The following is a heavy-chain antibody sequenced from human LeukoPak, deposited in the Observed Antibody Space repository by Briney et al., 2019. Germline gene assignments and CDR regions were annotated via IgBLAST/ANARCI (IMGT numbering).Heavy chain of an antibody. CDR2: VNGRGATT. V-gene: IGHV3-23*01. CDR3: AKAPATGEGYYFYYMDV. J-gene: IGHJ6*03. Sequence: GGSLRLSCATSGFASGFTFSDYAVSWVRQAPGKGPEWVASVNGRGATTYYADSVRGRFTISRDNSKNTLYLQMISLGADDTAIYFCAKAPATGEGYYFYYMDVWGKGTTVTVSS. D-gene: IGHD7-27*01. CDR1: GFTFSDYA.